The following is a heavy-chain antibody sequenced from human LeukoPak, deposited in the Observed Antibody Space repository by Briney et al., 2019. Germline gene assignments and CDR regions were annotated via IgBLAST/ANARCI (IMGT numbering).Heavy chain of an antibody. CDR2: ISGSGGST. Sequence: GGSLRLSCAASGFTFSSYAMSWVRQAPGKGLEWVSAISGSGGSTYYTDSVKGRFTISRDNSKNTLYLQMNSLRAEDTAVYYCAKDRSLWWFPQFDYWGQGTLVTVSS. CDR1: GFTFSSYA. D-gene: IGHD2-21*01. CDR3: AKDRSLWWFPQFDY. V-gene: IGHV3-23*01. J-gene: IGHJ4*02.